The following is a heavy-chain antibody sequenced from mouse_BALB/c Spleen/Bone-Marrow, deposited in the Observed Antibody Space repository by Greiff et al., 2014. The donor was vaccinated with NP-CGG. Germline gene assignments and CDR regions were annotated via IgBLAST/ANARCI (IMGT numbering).Heavy chain of an antibody. CDR2: ISSGGST. Sequence: EVQGVESGGGLVKPGGSLKLSCAASGFTFSSYAMSWVRQTPEKRLEWVASISSGGSTYYPDSVKGRFTISRDNARNILYLQMSSLRSEDTAMYYCARGGGYYYAMDYWGQGTSVTVSS. CDR1: GFTFSSYA. J-gene: IGHJ4*01. CDR3: ARGGGYYYAMDY. V-gene: IGHV5-6-5*01.